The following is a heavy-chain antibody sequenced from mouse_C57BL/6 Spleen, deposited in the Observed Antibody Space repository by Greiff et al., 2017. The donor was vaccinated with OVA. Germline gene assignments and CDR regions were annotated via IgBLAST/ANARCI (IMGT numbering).Heavy chain of an antibody. D-gene: IGHD2-4*01. V-gene: IGHV1-4*01. CDR1: GYTFTSYT. J-gene: IGHJ2*01. Sequence: VKLVESGAELARPGASVKMSCKASGYTFTSYTMHWVKQRPGQGLEWIGYINPSSGYTKYNQKFKDKATLTADKSSSTAYMQLSSLTSEDSAVYYCARTRDYDGVDYWGQGTTLTVSS. CDR3: ARTRDYDGVDY. CDR2: INPSSGYT.